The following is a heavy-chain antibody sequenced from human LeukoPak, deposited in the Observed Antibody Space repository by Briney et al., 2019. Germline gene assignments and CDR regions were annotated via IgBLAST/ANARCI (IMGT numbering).Heavy chain of an antibody. CDR3: ARGAYDSSGYYDSGIDY. Sequence: SVKVSCKASGGTFSSYAISWVRQAPGQGLEWMGGIIPIFGTANYAQKFQGRVTITADESTSTAYMELSSLRSEDTAVYYCARGAYDSSGYYDSGIDYWGQGTLVTVSS. J-gene: IGHJ4*02. V-gene: IGHV1-69*01. D-gene: IGHD3-22*01. CDR1: GGTFSSYA. CDR2: IIPIFGTA.